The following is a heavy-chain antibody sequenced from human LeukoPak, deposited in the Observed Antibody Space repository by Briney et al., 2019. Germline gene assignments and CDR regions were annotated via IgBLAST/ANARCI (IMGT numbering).Heavy chain of an antibody. V-gene: IGHV3-7*01. D-gene: IGHD1-26*01. Sequence: GGSLRLSCAASGFSFGTYWMSWVRQAPGKGLEWVANIKENGSEKYCVDSVKSRFTISRDNAKNSLYLQMNSLRADDTALYYCARPRKGGYYENWGQGTLVTVSS. CDR2: IKENGSEK. CDR3: ARPRKGGYYEN. J-gene: IGHJ4*02. CDR1: GFSFGTYW.